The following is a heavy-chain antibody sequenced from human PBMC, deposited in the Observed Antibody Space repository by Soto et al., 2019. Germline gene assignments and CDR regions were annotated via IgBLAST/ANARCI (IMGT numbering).Heavy chain of an antibody. D-gene: IGHD2-2*01. V-gene: IGHV1-18*01. CDR3: ATLYCSTSSCQLDY. J-gene: IGHJ4*02. CDR1: GYTFTSYG. CDR2: ISADNGNT. Sequence: GSVKVSCKASGYTFTSYGISWVRQAPGQGLEWMGWISADNGNTNYAQMLQGRVTMTTDTSTRTAYMELRSLRSDDTAVYYCATLYCSTSSCQLDYWGQGTLVTVSS.